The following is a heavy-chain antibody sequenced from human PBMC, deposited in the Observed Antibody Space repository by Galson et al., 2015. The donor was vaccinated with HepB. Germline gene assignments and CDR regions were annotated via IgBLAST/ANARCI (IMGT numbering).Heavy chain of an antibody. J-gene: IGHJ4*02. CDR3: ARDFPYFDY. Sequence: SLRLSCAASGFTFNTYALHWVHQAPGTGLEWVAVISYDESNKYCADSVKGRFTISRDNSKSTLFLQMNSLRAEDTAVYYCARDFPYFDYWGQGTLVTVSS. CDR2: ISYDESNK. CDR1: GFTFNTYA. V-gene: IGHV3-30-3*01.